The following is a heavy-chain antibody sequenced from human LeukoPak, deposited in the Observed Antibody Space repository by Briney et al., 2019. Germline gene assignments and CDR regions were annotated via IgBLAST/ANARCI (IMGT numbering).Heavy chain of an antibody. CDR1: GLSFRSYG. CDR3: AKDRIGYCSGGRCSDACDI. V-gene: IGHV3-30*18. CDR2: ISYDGSNK. J-gene: IGHJ3*02. D-gene: IGHD2-15*01. Sequence: PGRSLRLSCAASGLSFRSYGMHWVRQAPGKGLEWVAVISYDGSNKEYADSVKGRFTISRDNSKNTLYLQMNSLRAEDTAVYYCAKDRIGYCSGGRCSDACDIWGQGTMVTVSS.